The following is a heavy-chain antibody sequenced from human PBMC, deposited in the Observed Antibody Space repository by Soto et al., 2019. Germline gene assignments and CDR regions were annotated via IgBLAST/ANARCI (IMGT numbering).Heavy chain of an antibody. Sequence: GGSLRLSCAASGFTFSSYGIHWVRQAPGKGLEWVAVIWYDGSNKYYADSVKGRFTISRDNSKNTLYLQMNSLRAEDTAVYYCARDLVVKGRNYYYYGMDVWGQGTTVTVSS. CDR2: IWYDGSNK. CDR1: GFTFSSYG. J-gene: IGHJ6*02. V-gene: IGHV3-33*01. D-gene: IGHD2-2*01. CDR3: ARDLVVKGRNYYYYGMDV.